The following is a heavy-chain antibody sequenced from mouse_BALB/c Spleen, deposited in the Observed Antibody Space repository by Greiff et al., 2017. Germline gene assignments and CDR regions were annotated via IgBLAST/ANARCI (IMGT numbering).Heavy chain of an antibody. Sequence: EVMLVESGGGLVQPGGSRKLSCAASGFTFSSFGMHWVRQAPEKGLEWVAYISSGSSTIYYADTVKGRFTISRDNPKNTLFLQMTSLRSEDTAMYYCARWEGDYWGQGTTLTVSS. CDR2: ISSGSSTI. J-gene: IGHJ2*01. CDR3: ARWEGDY. V-gene: IGHV5-17*02. D-gene: IGHD4-1*01. CDR1: GFTFSSFG.